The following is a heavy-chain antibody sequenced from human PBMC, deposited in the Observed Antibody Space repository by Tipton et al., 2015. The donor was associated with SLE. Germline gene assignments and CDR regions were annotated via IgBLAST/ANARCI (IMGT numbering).Heavy chain of an antibody. D-gene: IGHD3-10*01. CDR1: GGSISSYY. Sequence: LRLSCTVSGGSISSYYWSWIRQPPGKGLEWIGYIYYSGSTNYNPPLKSRVTISVDTSKNQFSLKLSSVTAADTAVYYCARVGSGVDYWGQGTLVTVSS. J-gene: IGHJ4*02. V-gene: IGHV4-59*01. CDR3: ARVGSGVDY. CDR2: IYYSGST.